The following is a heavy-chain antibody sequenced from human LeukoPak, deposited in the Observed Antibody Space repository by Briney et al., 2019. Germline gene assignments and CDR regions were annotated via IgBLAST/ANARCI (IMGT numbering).Heavy chain of an antibody. V-gene: IGHV4-34*01. J-gene: IGHJ4*02. D-gene: IGHD2-15*01. CDR3: ARGIYCSGGSCYSFYYFDY. CDR1: GGSFSGYY. CDR2: INHSGST. Sequence: SETLSLNCAVYGGSFSGYYWSWIRQPPGKGLEWIGEINHSGSTNYNPSLKSRVTISVDTSKNQFSLKLSSVTAADTAVYYCARGIYCSGGSCYSFYYFDYWGQGTLVTVSS.